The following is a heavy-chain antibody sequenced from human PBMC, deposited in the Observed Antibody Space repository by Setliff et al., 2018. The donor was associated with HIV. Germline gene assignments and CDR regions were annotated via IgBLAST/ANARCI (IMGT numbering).Heavy chain of an antibody. D-gene: IGHD3-3*01. V-gene: IGHV4-34*01. Sequence: SETLSLTCAVYGGSLSGYYWSWIRQSPGKGLEWIGEINHSGSTRYNPSLKSRVTISVDTSKNQFSLKLTSVTAADTAVYYCARGQDLTYYDFWSGYSGGNVDYWGQGTLVTVSS. CDR2: INHSGST. J-gene: IGHJ4*02. CDR1: GGSLSGYY. CDR3: ARGQDLTYYDFWSGYSGGNVDY.